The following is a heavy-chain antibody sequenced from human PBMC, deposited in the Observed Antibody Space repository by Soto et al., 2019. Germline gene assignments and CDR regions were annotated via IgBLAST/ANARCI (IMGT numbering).Heavy chain of an antibody. Sequence: XXSLKISYKGSGYSFTSCWIGWVPQMPGKGLEWMGIIYPGDSDTRYSPSFQGQVTISADKSISTDYLQWSSLKASDTAMYYCATDDYGDYLHAFDIWGQGTMVTVSS. V-gene: IGHV5-51*01. CDR3: ATDDYGDYLHAFDI. CDR2: IYPGDSDT. J-gene: IGHJ3*02. D-gene: IGHD4-17*01. CDR1: GYSFTSCW.